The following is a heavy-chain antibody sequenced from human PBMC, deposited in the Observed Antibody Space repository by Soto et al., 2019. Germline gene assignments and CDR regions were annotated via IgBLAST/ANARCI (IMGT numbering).Heavy chain of an antibody. J-gene: IGHJ4*02. CDR3: ARAGGWAAVAVDY. V-gene: IGHV4-30-2*01. Sequence: QLQLQESGSGLVKPSQTLSLTCAVSGGSISSGGYSWSWIRQPPGKGLEWIGYIFHRGSTYYNPSLKSQVTISADTSNSQFSLKLCAVTAADTAVYYRARAGGWAAVAVDYWGQGTLVTVSS. D-gene: IGHD6-19*01. CDR1: GGSISSGGYS. CDR2: IFHRGST.